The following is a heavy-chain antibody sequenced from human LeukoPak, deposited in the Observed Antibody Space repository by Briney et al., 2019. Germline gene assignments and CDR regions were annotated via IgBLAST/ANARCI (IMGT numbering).Heavy chain of an antibody. CDR3: ARVFTGNYESRHLDF. D-gene: IGHD1-7*01. CDR2: ITHYNGHT. Sequence: GASVKVSCRTSGYTLFSYITTWVRLAPGQGLEGMGWITHYNGHTYFAQKFQDRLTMTTDISTNTVYMELRSLRSDDTAVYYCARVFTGNYESRHLDFWGQGTLVTVSS. CDR1: GYTLFSYI. V-gene: IGHV1-18*04. J-gene: IGHJ4*02.